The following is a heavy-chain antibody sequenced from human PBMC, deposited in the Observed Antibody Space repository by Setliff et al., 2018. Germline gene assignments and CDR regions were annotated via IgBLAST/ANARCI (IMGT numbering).Heavy chain of an antibody. J-gene: IGHJ4*02. Sequence: GGSLRLSCVVSGFDYAMSWVRQAPGKRLEWVSSISGGADKTYYADSVRGRFTISRDNSKNILYLQMNSRRPEDTAVYYCARFANCGGHCWNDYWGQGTRVTVSS. CDR3: ARFANCGGHCWNDY. CDR2: ISGGADKT. V-gene: IGHV3-23*01. D-gene: IGHD2-21*02. CDR1: GFDYA.